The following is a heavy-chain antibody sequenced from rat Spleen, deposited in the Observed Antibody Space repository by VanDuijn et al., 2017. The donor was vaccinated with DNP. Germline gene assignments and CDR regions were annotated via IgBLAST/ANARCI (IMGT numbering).Heavy chain of an antibody. Sequence: EVQLVESGGGLVQPGRSLKLSCAASGLTFSYYAMAWVRQAPTKGLEWVASISNSGSETKYRDSVQGRFTISRDNAKNTLYLQMDSLRSEDTATYYCTTRGNYGGYDYWGQGVMVTVSS. J-gene: IGHJ2*01. CDR3: TTRGNYGGYDY. CDR1: GLTFSYYA. D-gene: IGHD1-11*01. CDR2: ISNSGSET. V-gene: IGHV5S13*01.